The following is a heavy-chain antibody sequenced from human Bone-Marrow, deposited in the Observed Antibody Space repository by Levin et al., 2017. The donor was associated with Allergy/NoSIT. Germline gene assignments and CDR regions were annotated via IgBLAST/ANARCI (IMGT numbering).Heavy chain of an antibody. Sequence: SLTLSLTCTVSGASISSFYWSWIRQPPGKGLEWIGYIYYSGSTNYSPSLKSRVSMSADMSRNQVYLTMSSVTAADTAVYYCARQAGPAAMNGFDSWGQGTLVTVSS. CDR1: GASISSFY. J-gene: IGHJ5*01. CDR3: ARQAGPAAMNGFDS. CDR2: IYYSGST. V-gene: IGHV4-59*08. D-gene: IGHD2-2*01.